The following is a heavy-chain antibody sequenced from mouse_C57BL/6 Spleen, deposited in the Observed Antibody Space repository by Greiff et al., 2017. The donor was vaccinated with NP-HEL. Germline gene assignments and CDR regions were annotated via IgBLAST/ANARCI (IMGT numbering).Heavy chain of an antibody. V-gene: IGHV1-22*01. D-gene: IGHD3-2*02. CDR3: AGQFRAMDY. Sequence: EVQLQQSGPELVKPGASVKMSCKASGYTFTDYNMPWVQQSHGKSLEWIGYINPNNGGTSYNQKFKGKATLTVNKSSSTAYMELRSLTSEDSAVYYCAGQFRAMDYWGQGTSVTVSS. CDR1: GYTFTDYN. CDR2: INPNNGGT. J-gene: IGHJ4*01.